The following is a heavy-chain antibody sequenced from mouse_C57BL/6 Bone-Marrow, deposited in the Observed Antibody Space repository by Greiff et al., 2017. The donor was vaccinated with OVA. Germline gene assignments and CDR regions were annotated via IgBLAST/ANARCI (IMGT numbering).Heavy chain of an antibody. CDR1: GFTFTDYY. V-gene: IGHV7-3*01. CDR3: ARYMDAMDY. J-gene: IGHJ4*01. Sequence: EVQVVESGGGLVQPGGSLSLSCAASGFTFTDYYMSWVRQPPGKALEWLGFIRNKANGYTTEYSASVKGRFTISRDNSQSILYLQMNALGAEDSATYYCARYMDAMDYWGQGTSVTVSS. CDR2: IRNKANGYTT.